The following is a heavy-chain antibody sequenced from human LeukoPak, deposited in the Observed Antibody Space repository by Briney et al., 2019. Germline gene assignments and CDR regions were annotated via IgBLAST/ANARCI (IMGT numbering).Heavy chain of an antibody. Sequence: PAGSLRLSCAASGFTFSSYWMSWVRQAPGKGLEWVANIKQDGSEKYYVDSVKGRFTISRDNTENSLYLQMNSLRAEDTAIYYCARDLYYYGSGSYGYWGQGTLVTVSS. CDR2: IKQDGSEK. CDR3: ARDLYYYGSGSYGY. J-gene: IGHJ4*02. V-gene: IGHV3-7*01. CDR1: GFTFSSYW. D-gene: IGHD3-10*01.